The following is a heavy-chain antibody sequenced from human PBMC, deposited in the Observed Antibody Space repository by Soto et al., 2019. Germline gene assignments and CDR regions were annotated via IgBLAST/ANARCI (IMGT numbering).Heavy chain of an antibody. D-gene: IGHD3-22*01. J-gene: IGHJ3*02. V-gene: IGHV4-59*02. CDR3: ARAPMITDAFDI. CDR2: VYYSGST. CDR1: GGSVTSFY. Sequence: PSETLSLTCTVSGGSVTSFYWSWIRQPPGKGLEWIGYVYYSGSTNYSPSLRSRVTISVGTSKNQFSLRLTSVTAADTAVYYCARAPMITDAFDIWGQGTMVTVSS.